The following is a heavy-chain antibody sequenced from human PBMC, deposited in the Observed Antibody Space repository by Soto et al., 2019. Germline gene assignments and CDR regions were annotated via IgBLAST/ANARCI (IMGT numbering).Heavy chain of an antibody. V-gene: IGHV3-23*01. D-gene: IGHD5-12*01. Sequence: EVQLLESGGGLVQPGGSLRLSCAASGFTFRSYGMNWVRQAPGKGLEWVSGISDSGGSTYYSDSVKGRFTISRDNSKNTVYLDMNSLRVYDTAVYFCAKVFLVAATIYAALDIWGQGTRVTVSS. CDR3: AKVFLVAATIYAALDI. J-gene: IGHJ3*02. CDR1: GFTFRSYG. CDR2: ISDSGGST.